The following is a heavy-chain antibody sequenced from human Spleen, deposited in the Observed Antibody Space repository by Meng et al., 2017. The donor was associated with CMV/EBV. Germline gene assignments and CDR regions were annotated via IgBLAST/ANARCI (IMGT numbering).Heavy chain of an antibody. D-gene: IGHD3/OR15-3a*01. J-gene: IGHJ6*02. CDR2: ISGRDGNT. V-gene: IGHV1-18*01. CDR1: GYTFIGYG. CDR3: GRGYPPVWTGYSEKNGLDV. Sequence: ASVKVSCKASGYTFIGYGISWVRQAPGQGLEWMGWISGRDGNTKYAQNIQDRVIMTRDPFRGTVYMELRRLRSDDTAIYYCGRGYPPVWTGYSEKNGLDVWGQGTTVTVSS.